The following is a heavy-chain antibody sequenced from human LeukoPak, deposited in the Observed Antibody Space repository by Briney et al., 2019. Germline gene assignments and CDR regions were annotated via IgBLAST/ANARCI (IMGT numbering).Heavy chain of an antibody. D-gene: IGHD3-22*01. CDR2: ISAYNGNT. CDR3: ARAGYYDSSGYYRLTDAFDI. Sequence: ASVKVSCKASGYTFTSYGISWVRQAPGQGLEWMGWISAYNGNTNYAQKLQGRVTMTTDTSTSTAYMELRSLRSDDTAVYYCARAGYYDSSGYYRLTDAFDIWGQGTMVTVSS. V-gene: IGHV1-18*01. J-gene: IGHJ3*02. CDR1: GYTFTSYG.